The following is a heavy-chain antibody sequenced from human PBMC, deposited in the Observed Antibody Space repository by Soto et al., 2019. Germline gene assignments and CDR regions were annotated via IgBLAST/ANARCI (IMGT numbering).Heavy chain of an antibody. V-gene: IGHV1-2*02. CDR2: VNPINGAT. Sequence: ASVKVSCKTSGYTFTGYYVHWVRQAPGQSLEWMGWVNPINGATKVAPNFQGSVTLTRDTTIRTIYMELTNLGPNDTAMYYCAREEGFCESATCPGWLDPWGQGTLVTVSS. CDR1: GYTFTGYY. D-gene: IGHD3-3*01. J-gene: IGHJ5*02. CDR3: AREEGFCESATCPGWLDP.